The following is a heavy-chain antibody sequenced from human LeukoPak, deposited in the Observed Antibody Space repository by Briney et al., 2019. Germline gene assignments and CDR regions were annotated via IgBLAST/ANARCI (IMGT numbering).Heavy chain of an antibody. CDR1: GGSFGTFY. D-gene: IGHD2-2*03. V-gene: IGHV4-34*01. CDR3: ARVGYCSSTSCYARRKNWFDP. J-gene: IGHJ5*02. Sequence: PSETLSLTCAVYGGSFGTFYWTWIRQPPGKGLEWIGEINHSGSTNYNPSLKSRVTISIDTSKDQFSLRPSSVTAADTAVYYCARVGYCSSTSCYARRKNWFDPWGQGTLVTVSS. CDR2: INHSGST.